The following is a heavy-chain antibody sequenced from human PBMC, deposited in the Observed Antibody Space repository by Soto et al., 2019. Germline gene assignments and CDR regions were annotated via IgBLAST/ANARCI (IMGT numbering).Heavy chain of an antibody. V-gene: IGHV3-30*03. CDR3: ARDQTGITTTGGGRIDH. D-gene: IGHD1-20*01. CDR2: VSFDGSNK. J-gene: IGHJ4*02. CDR1: GFTFSSYS. Sequence: GSLRLSCAASGFTFSSYSMHWVRQAPGKGLECVAIVSFDGSNKYYADSVKGRFTISRDNSKNTLYLQMSGLTPEDTAVYYCARDQTGITTTGGGRIDHWGQGTLVTVSS.